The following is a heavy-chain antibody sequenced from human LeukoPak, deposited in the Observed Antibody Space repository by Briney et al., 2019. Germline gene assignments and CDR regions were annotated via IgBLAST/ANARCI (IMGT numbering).Heavy chain of an antibody. CDR3: ARDLRASFYWYFDL. Sequence: TSETLSLTCTVSGGSISSYYWSWIRQPAGKGLEWIGRIYTSGSTNYNPSLKSRVTMSVDTSKNQFSLKLSSVTAADTAVYYCARDLRASFYWYFDLWGRGTLVTVSS. V-gene: IGHV4-4*07. D-gene: IGHD5/OR15-5a*01. J-gene: IGHJ2*01. CDR2: IYTSGST. CDR1: GGSISSYY.